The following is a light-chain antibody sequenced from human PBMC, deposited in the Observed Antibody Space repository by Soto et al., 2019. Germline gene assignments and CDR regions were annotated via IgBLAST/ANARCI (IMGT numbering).Light chain of an antibody. CDR2: SXA. V-gene: IGKV1-5*01. J-gene: IGKJ1*01. CDR1: PSVSNW. CDR3: QQYNGVSRT. Sequence: IQMTQSPSTLSPSVRDRVTLAXRASPSVSNWLAWYQQRPGXAPHXXXDSXAGLESGVPSRCSGSGSATEFTLTISSLQVDYVANYYCQQYNGVSRTFGQGTKVEI.